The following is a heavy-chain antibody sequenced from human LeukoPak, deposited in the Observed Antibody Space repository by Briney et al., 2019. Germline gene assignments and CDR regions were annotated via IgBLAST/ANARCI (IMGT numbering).Heavy chain of an antibody. CDR1: GFTFSNYA. Sequence: PGGSLRLSCAASGFTFSNYAMGWVRQAPGKGLEWVAAITSSGESTNYADSVKGRFTIYRDNSKNTLYLQMNSLRAEDTAVYYCASRSGYSYGLFDYWGQGTLVTVSS. V-gene: IGHV3-23*01. D-gene: IGHD5-18*01. CDR2: ITSSGEST. J-gene: IGHJ4*02. CDR3: ASRSGYSYGLFDY.